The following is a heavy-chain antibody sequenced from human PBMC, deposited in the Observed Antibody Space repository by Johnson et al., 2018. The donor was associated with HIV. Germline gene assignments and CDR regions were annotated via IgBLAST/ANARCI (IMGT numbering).Heavy chain of an antibody. J-gene: IGHJ3*02. CDR1: GFTVSSNY. Sequence: VKLVESGGGLVQPGGSLRLSCAASGFTVSSNYMSWVRQAPGKGLEWVSVIYSGGSTYYADSVKGRFPISRDNSKNTLYLQMNSLRAEDTAVYYCARESGGSHYVYAFDIWGQGTMVTVSS. CDR3: ARESGGSHYVYAFDI. V-gene: IGHV3-66*01. CDR2: IYSGGST. D-gene: IGHD2-15*01.